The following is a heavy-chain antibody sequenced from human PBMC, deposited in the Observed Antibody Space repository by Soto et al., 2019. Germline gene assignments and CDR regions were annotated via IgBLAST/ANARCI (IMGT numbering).Heavy chain of an antibody. CDR2: ISLYSDGT. CDR1: GYTFSNYG. Sequence: QVQLVQSGGEVKRPGASVKVSCKTSGYTFSNYGITWVRQAPGQPLEWLGWISLYSDGTNYAQKFQGRVSMTTDTSTTTAYMELRSLRSDDTATYYCVNWNDEDVDWGQGTLVAVSS. J-gene: IGHJ4*01. D-gene: IGHD1-1*01. V-gene: IGHV1-18*01. CDR3: VNWNDEDVD.